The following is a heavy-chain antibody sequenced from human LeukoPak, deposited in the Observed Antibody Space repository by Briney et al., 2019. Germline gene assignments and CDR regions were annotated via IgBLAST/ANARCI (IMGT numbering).Heavy chain of an antibody. CDR3: ATDQGVY. Sequence: PGGSLRLSCAASGFPFSTNGMHWVRQAPGKGLEWVAVIWYDGSDKYYADSVKGRFTISRDNSKNTLYLQMNSPRVEDTAVYYCATDQGVYWGQGTLVTVSS. CDR1: GFPFSTNG. CDR2: IWYDGSDK. J-gene: IGHJ4*02. V-gene: IGHV3-33*01.